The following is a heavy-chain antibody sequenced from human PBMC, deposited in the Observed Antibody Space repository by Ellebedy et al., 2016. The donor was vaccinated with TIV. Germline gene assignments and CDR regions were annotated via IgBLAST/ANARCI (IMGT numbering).Heavy chain of an antibody. CDR3: ARHGPLGLRDY. Sequence: SETLSLXXAVYGGSFSGYYWSWIRQPPGKGLEWIGEINHSGSTNYNPSLKSRVTISVDTSKNQFSLKLSSVTAADTAVYYCARHGPLGLRDYWGQGTLVTVSS. CDR1: GGSFSGYY. D-gene: IGHD4-17*01. CDR2: INHSGST. V-gene: IGHV4-34*01. J-gene: IGHJ4*02.